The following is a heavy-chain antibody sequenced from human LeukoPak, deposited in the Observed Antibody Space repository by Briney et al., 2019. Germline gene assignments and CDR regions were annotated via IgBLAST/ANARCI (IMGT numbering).Heavy chain of an antibody. CDR3: ASQGSGPRGWFDP. CDR2: INANTGNP. J-gene: IGHJ5*02. D-gene: IGHD3-10*01. V-gene: IGHV7-4-1*02. Sequence: AASVKVSCKASGYTFTSYAMNWVRQAPGQGLEWMGWINANTGNPTYAQGFTGRFVFSLDTSVSTAYLQISSLKAEDTAVYYCASQGSGPRGWFDPWGQGTLVTVSS. CDR1: GYTFTSYA.